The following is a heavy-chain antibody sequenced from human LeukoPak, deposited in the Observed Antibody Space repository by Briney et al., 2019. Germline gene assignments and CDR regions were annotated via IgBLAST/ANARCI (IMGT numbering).Heavy chain of an antibody. J-gene: IGHJ4*02. Sequence: GGSPRLSCAASGLTFSSYWMSWVRQAPGKGLEWVASIKEDGSEKYYVEYVKGRFIISRDNAKNSLYLQMNSLRAEDTAVYYCARNRIGLAYWGQGTLVTVSS. V-gene: IGHV3-7*01. CDR2: IKEDGSEK. D-gene: IGHD2/OR15-2a*01. CDR3: ARNRIGLAY. CDR1: GLTFSSYW.